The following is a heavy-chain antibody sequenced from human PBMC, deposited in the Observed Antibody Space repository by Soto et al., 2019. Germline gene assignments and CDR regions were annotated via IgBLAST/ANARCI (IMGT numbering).Heavy chain of an antibody. CDR3: ARDPRTAVAGTYWYFDL. D-gene: IGHD6-19*01. J-gene: IGHJ2*01. CDR2: IYYSGST. V-gene: IGHV4-59*01. CDR1: GGSISSYY. Sequence: QVQLQESGPGLVKPSETLSLTCTVSGGSISSYYWSWIRQPPGKGLEWIGYIYYSGSTNYNPSLKSRVTISVDTSKNQFSLKLSSVTAADTAVYYCARDPRTAVAGTYWYFDLWGRGTLVAVSS.